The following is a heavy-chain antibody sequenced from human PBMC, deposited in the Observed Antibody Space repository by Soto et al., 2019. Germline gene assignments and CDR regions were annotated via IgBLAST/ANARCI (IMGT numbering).Heavy chain of an antibody. Sequence: ASVKVSCKASGGTFSSYAISWVRQAPGQGLEWMGGIIPIFGTANYAQKFQGRVTITADESTSTAYMELSSLRSEDTAVYYCARDNEKGPGDSYGSCYYYYGMDVWGQGTTVTVSS. CDR1: GGTFSSYA. CDR2: IIPIFGTA. CDR3: ARDNEKGPGDSYGSCYYYYGMDV. V-gene: IGHV1-69*13. J-gene: IGHJ6*02. D-gene: IGHD5-18*01.